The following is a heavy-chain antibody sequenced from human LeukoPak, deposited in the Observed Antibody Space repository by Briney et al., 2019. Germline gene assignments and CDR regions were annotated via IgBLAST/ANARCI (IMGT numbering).Heavy chain of an antibody. Sequence: ASVKVSCKASGYTFTSYGISWVRQAPGQGLERMGWISAYNGNTNYAQKLQGRVTMTTDTSTSTAYMELRSLRSDDTAVYYCARLREIPVFGVVTKSTSYFDYWGQGTLVTVSS. D-gene: IGHD3-3*01. CDR1: GYTFTSYG. V-gene: IGHV1-18*01. CDR3: ARLREIPVFGVVTKSTSYFDY. J-gene: IGHJ4*02. CDR2: ISAYNGNT.